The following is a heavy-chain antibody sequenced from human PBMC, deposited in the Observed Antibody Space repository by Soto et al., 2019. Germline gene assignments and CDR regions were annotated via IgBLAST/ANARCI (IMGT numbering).Heavy chain of an antibody. CDR1: GFSFSSYS. CDR3: ARDTNFYGSGSGVDY. Sequence: EVQVVESGGGLVKPGASLRLSCVASGFSFSSYSMSWVRQAPGKGLEWVSSITRSSSYIHYTDSVKGRFTISRDNAKSSLYLQMNSLRGEDTAVYYCARDTNFYGSGSGVDYWGQGTLVTVSS. CDR2: ITRSSSYI. V-gene: IGHV3-21*01. J-gene: IGHJ4*02. D-gene: IGHD3-10*01.